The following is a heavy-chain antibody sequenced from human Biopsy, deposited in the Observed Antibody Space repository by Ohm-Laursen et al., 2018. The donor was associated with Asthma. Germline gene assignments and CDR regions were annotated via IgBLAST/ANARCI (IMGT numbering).Heavy chain of an antibody. V-gene: IGHV3-11*01. Sequence: SLRLSCAASGFYFRDYFMTWMRQAPGKGLEWVASISASGSTKYPSESVQGRSTISRDNAQNLLILEMDSLRADDTGIYYCARVLESSSRGPFYFLALDVWGQGTPVAVS. CDR1: GFYFRDYF. CDR3: ARVLESSSRGPFYFLALDV. CDR2: ISASGSTK. J-gene: IGHJ6*02. D-gene: IGHD6-13*01.